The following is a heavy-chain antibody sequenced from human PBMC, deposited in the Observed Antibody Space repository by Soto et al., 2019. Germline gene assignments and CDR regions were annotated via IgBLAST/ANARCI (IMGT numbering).Heavy chain of an antibody. CDR3: ERVGYYDILTGYYDFYFDY. J-gene: IGHJ4*02. Sequence: ASVKVSCKASGYTFTSYYMHWVRQAPGQGLEWMGIINPSGGSTSYAQKFQGRVTMTRDTSTRTVYMELSSLRSEDTAVYYCERVGYYDILTGYYDFYFDYRGQGPLVTV. V-gene: IGHV1-46*01. CDR1: GYTFTSYY. CDR2: INPSGGST. D-gene: IGHD3-9*01.